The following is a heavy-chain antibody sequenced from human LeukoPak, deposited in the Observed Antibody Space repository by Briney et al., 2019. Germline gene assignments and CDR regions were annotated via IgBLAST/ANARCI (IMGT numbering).Heavy chain of an antibody. D-gene: IGHD4-17*01. CDR3: ARHRGGDYGLDAFDI. Sequence: PGASLKISCKGSGYSFTSSWISWVRQMPGKGLEWMGRIDPSDSYTNYSPSFQGHVTISDDKSISTAYLQWSSLKASDTAMYYCARHRGGDYGLDAFDIWGQGTMVTVSS. CDR1: GYSFTSSW. CDR2: IDPSDSYT. J-gene: IGHJ3*02. V-gene: IGHV5-10-1*01.